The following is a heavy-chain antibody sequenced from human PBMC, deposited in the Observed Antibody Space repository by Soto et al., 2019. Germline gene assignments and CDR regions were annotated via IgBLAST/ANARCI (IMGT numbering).Heavy chain of an antibody. Sequence: GGSLILSCAASGFTFDDYAMHWVRQAPGKGLEWVSRINGDGGTTNYADSVKGRFTISRDNAMNTVYLQMNNLRVEDTAVYYCARGIRNYYGVDVWGQGTTVTVSS. CDR1: GFTFDDYA. D-gene: IGHD2-15*01. CDR2: INGDGGTT. J-gene: IGHJ6*02. V-gene: IGHV3-74*01. CDR3: ARGIRNYYGVDV.